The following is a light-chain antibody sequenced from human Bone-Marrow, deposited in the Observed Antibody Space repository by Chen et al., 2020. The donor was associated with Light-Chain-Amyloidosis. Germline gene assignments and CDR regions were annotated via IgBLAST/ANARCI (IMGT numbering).Light chain of an antibody. J-gene: IGLJ2*01. V-gene: IGLV2-14*01. CDR2: DVS. CDR1: SSDVGGYNY. CDR3: SSYTSSSTYVV. Sequence: QSALTQPASVSGSPGQSITISCTGTSSDVGGYNYVSWYQQHPGKAPKLMIYDVSTRPSGVSHRFSGSKSGNTASLTISGLQAEDEADYYCSSYTSSSTYVVFGGGTKLTVL.